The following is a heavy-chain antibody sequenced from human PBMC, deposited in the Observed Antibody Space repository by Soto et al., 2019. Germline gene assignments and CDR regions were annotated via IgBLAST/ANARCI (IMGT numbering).Heavy chain of an antibody. CDR2: IYYSGST. CDR1: CGSISSYY. J-gene: IGHJ6*02. Sequence: PSETLSLTCTVSCGSISSYYWSWIRQPPGKGLEWIGYIYYSGSTNYNPSLKSRVTISVDTSKNQFSLKLSSVTAADTAVYYCARESWNYNYYYGMDVWGQGTTVTAP. D-gene: IGHD1-1*01. V-gene: IGHV4-59*01. CDR3: ARESWNYNYYYGMDV.